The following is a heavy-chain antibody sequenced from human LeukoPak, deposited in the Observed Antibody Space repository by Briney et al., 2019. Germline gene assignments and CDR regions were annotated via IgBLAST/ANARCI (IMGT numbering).Heavy chain of an antibody. D-gene: IGHD1-26*01. CDR3: TRVNLRGSQYNWFDP. Sequence: SVKVSCKTFGGTFRSHIFSWVRQAPGQGLEWMGRITPIIDSAKYSQKFRDRLTITGDSSTGTAFMELSSLTPEDTALYYCTRVNLRGSQYNWFDPWGQGTLVIVSS. CDR1: GGTFRSHI. V-gene: IGHV1-69*08. CDR2: ITPIIDSA. J-gene: IGHJ5*02.